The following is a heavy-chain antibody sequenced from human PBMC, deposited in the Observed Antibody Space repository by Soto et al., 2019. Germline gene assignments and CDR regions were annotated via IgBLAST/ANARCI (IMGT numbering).Heavy chain of an antibody. Sequence: SETLSLTCAVYGGSFSGYYWSWIRQPPGKGLEWIGEINHSGSTNYNPSLKSRVTISVDTSKNQFSLKLSSVTAADTAVYYCARDAVHGEPRSNWFDPWGQGTLVTVSS. CDR2: INHSGST. V-gene: IGHV4-34*01. D-gene: IGHD3-10*01. J-gene: IGHJ5*02. CDR1: GGSFSGYY. CDR3: ARDAVHGEPRSNWFDP.